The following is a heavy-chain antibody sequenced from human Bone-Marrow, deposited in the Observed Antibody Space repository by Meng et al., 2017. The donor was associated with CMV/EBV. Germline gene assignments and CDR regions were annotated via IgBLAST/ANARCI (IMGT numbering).Heavy chain of an antibody. CDR1: GFSFSSDG. V-gene: IGHV3-33*06. CDR2: IYHDGSNK. Sequence: SCGASGFSFSSDGMHGVRQAPGKGLEWVTNIYHDGSNKFYADSVKGRFTISRDNSRSTVCLEMNNLRAEDTAVYYCAKDGGISHHFDHWGQGTLVTVSS. D-gene: IGHD6-25*01. J-gene: IGHJ4*02. CDR3: AKDGGISHHFDH.